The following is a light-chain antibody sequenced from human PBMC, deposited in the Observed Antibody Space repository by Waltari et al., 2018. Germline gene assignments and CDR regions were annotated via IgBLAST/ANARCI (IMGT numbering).Light chain of an antibody. Sequence: DIQMTQSPSSLSASVGDRVTITCQASQDIHKYLNWYHQKPGKAPKLLISGASKLEMGVPSRFSGSGSGTDFTFTITSLQPEDIGTYYCQQYNNLVLTFGQGTRLEIE. J-gene: IGKJ5*01. CDR2: GAS. CDR1: QDIHKY. V-gene: IGKV1-33*01. CDR3: QQYNNLVLT.